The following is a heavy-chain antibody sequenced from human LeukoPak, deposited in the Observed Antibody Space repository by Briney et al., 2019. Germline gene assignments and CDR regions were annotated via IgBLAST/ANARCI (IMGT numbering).Heavy chain of an antibody. D-gene: IGHD2-2*01. V-gene: IGHV1-69*13. J-gene: IGHJ4*02. CDR2: IISIFGTA. CDR3: AREKSSTSFDY. Sequence: SVKVSCKASGGTFSSYAISWVRQAPGQGLEWMGGIISIFGTANYAQKFQGRVTITADESTSTAYMELSSLRSEDTPVYYCAREKSSTSFDYWGQGTLLTVSS. CDR1: GGTFSSYA.